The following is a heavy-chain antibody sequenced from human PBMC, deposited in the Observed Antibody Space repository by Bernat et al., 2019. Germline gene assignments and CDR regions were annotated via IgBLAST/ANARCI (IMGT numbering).Heavy chain of an antibody. CDR3: TTDLCYVGEDY. Sequence: EVQLVESGGGLVKPGGSLRLSCAASGFTFSNAWMSWVRQAPGKGLEWVGRIKSKTDGWTTDYGAPVKGRFSISRDDSKNTLYLQMTSLKTEDTALYYCTTDLCYVGEDYWGQGTLVTVS. CDR2: IKSKTDGWTT. D-gene: IGHD3-16*01. V-gene: IGHV3-15*01. J-gene: IGHJ4*02. CDR1: GFTFSNAW.